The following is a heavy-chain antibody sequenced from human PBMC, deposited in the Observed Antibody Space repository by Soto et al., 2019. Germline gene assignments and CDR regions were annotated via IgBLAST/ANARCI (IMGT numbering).Heavy chain of an antibody. CDR1: GYTFTSYG. D-gene: IGHD1-26*01. J-gene: IGHJ4*02. V-gene: IGHV1-18*04. CDR2: ISAYNGNT. Sequence: ASVKVSCKASGYTFTSYGISWMRQAPGQGLEWMGWISAYNGNTNYAQKLQGRVTMTTDTSTSTAYMELSSLRSDDTAVYYCARDLDIVGATTSGYWGQGTLVTVSS. CDR3: ARDLDIVGATTSGY.